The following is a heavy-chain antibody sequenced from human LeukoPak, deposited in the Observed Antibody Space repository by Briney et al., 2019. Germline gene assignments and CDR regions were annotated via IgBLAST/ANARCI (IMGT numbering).Heavy chain of an antibody. V-gene: IGHV1-69*13. Sequence: ASVKVSCKASGGTFSSYAISWVRQAPGQGLEWMGGIIPIFGTANYAQKFQGRVTITADESTSTAYMELSSLRSEGTAVYYCARGKRLSDEIDYWGQGTLVTVSS. D-gene: IGHD1-1*01. CDR2: IIPIFGTA. CDR1: GGTFSSYA. CDR3: ARGKRLSDEIDY. J-gene: IGHJ4*02.